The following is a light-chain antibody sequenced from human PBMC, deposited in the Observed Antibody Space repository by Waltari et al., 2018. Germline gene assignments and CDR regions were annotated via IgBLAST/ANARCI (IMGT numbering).Light chain of an antibody. V-gene: IGKV1-39*01. Sequence: DIQMTQSPSSLSASVGDTVTVTCRASQNIRTHLTWYQQKPTTAPKLLIYAASTLHRGVPSRFSGSGSETDFTLTVTNLQPDDFAIYFCQQSYGTPPTFGQGTKVEIK. CDR2: AAS. CDR1: QNIRTH. J-gene: IGKJ1*01. CDR3: QQSYGTPPT.